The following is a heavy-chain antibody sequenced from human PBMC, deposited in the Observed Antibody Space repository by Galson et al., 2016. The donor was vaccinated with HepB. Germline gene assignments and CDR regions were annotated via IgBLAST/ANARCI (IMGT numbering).Heavy chain of an antibody. CDR3: ARYRAATAYSDF. J-gene: IGHJ4*02. CDR2: NSAYSGDA. D-gene: IGHD6-25*01. V-gene: IGHV1-18*01. CDR1: GYSFNGYG. Sequence: SVKVSCKASGYSFNGYGNSWVRQAPGQGLEWMGWNSAYSGDAKFAEQFQGRVTVTSDTSTSTAYMELRSLRSDDAVVYYCARYRAATAYSDFWGQGTLVPVSS.